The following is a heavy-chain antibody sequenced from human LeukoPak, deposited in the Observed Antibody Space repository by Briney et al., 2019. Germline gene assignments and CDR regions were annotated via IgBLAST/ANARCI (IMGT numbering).Heavy chain of an antibody. V-gene: IGHV3-48*01. D-gene: IGHD2-21*02. J-gene: IGHJ3*02. CDR1: GFTFSSYS. CDR3: AKEAYIVVVTAPAFDI. CDR2: ISSSSSTI. Sequence: GGSLRLSCAASGFTFSSYSMNWVRQAPGKGLEWVSYISSSSSTIYYADSVKGRFTISRDNAKNSLYLQMNSLRAEDTAVYYCAKEAYIVVVTAPAFDIWGQGTMVTVSS.